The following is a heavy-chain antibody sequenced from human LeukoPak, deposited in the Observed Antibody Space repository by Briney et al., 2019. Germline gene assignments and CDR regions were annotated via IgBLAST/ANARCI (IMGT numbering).Heavy chain of an antibody. CDR1: GFTFSTYW. CDR2: IKQDGSGK. V-gene: IGHV3-7*05. J-gene: IGHJ4*02. CDR3: ASQYYGQFDY. Sequence: GGSPRLSCAASGFTFSTYWMSWVRQAPGKGLEWVANIKQDGSGKYYVDSVKGRFTISRDNAKNSLYLQMNSLRAEDTAVYYCASQYYGQFDYWGQGTLVTVSS. D-gene: IGHD3-10*01.